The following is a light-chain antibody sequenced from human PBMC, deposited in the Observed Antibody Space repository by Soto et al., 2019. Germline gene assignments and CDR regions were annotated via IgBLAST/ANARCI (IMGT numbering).Light chain of an antibody. Sequence: QSALTQPASVSGSPGQSITISCTGTSSDVGGYNYVSWYQQHPGKAPKLMIYDVSNRPSGVSNRFSGSKSGNTASLTISGLQAEDEADYYCSSYTSSSSDGVGTGTKVTVL. CDR2: DVS. J-gene: IGLJ1*01. CDR3: SSYTSSSSDG. CDR1: SSDVGGYNY. V-gene: IGLV2-14*01.